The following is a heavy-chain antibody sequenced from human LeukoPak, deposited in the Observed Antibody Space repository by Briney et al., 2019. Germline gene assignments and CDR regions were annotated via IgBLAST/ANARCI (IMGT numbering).Heavy chain of an antibody. CDR1: GYTFTSYG. V-gene: IGHV1-18*01. D-gene: IGHD3-22*01. CDR3: AREAGDYYDSSGYYIGAGYFDY. J-gene: IGHJ4*02. CDR2: ISAYNGNT. Sequence: ASVKVSCKASGYTFTSYGISWVRQAPGQGLEWMGWISAYNGNTNYAQKLQGRVTMTTDTSTSTAYMELRSLRSDDTAVYYCAREAGDYYDSSGYYIGAGYFDYWGQGTLVTVSS.